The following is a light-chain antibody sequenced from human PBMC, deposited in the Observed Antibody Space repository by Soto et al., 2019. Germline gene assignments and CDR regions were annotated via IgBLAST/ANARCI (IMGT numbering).Light chain of an antibody. CDR2: DVS. CDR1: QNINTW. Sequence: QMTQSPSTLSASVGDRVTITCRASQNINTWLAWYQQKPGTAPRLLIYDVSTLQSGVPSRFSGSGSGTEFTLTITRLQPDESAIYYYQQYDGYFGPGTKVDVK. J-gene: IGKJ3*01. CDR3: QQYDGY. V-gene: IGKV1-5*01.